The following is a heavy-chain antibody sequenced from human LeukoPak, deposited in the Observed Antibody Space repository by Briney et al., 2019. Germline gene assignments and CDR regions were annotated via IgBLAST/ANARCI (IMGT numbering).Heavy chain of an antibody. J-gene: IGHJ2*01. Sequence: SVKVSCKTSGGSIMNYAISWVRQAPGQVLEWMGVIIPIFGTSNYAQKFQGRVTITADKSTNTANMELSSLRSEDTAVYYCARVAAAIPRWYFDLWGRGTLVTVSS. V-gene: IGHV1-69*06. CDR2: IIPIFGTS. CDR1: GGSIMNYA. CDR3: ARVAAAIPRWYFDL. D-gene: IGHD2-21*02.